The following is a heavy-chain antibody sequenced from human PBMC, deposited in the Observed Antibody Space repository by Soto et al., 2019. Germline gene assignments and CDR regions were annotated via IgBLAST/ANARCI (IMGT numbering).Heavy chain of an antibody. CDR2: IYYSGST. V-gene: IGHV4-31*01. CDR1: GGSISSGGYY. D-gene: IGHD3-16*02. Sequence: QVQLQESGPGLVKPSQTLSLTCTVSGGSISSGGYYWIWIRQHPVNALEWIGYIYYSGSTYYNPSLKSQVTISVDTSKSQCSLMLSSVTAAETAVYYCARGGIGTYHPFDYWGQGTPVTVSS. CDR3: ARGGIGTYHPFDY. J-gene: IGHJ4*02.